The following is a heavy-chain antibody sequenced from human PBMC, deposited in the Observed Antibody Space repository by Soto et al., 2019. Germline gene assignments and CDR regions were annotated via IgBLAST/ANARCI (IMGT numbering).Heavy chain of an antibody. J-gene: IGHJ5*02. CDR3: AKEAVPYNGKSDWVDT. CDR1: GFIFGDYA. Sequence: QFFESGGDLVQPGGSLRVHCVASGFIFGDYAMSWVRQTAGKGLEWVSSVGGGGTDTYYAASVTGRFTISRDNSKSTLYLQMINPKAEYTAVYYCAKEAVPYNGKSDWVDTWDQGTRVSVPS. CDR2: VGGGGTDT. D-gene: IGHD1-20*01. V-gene: IGHV3-23*01.